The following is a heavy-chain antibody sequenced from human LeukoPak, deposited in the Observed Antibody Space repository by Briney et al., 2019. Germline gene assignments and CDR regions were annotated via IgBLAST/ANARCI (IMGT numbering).Heavy chain of an antibody. CDR2: IKSKTDGGTT. CDR1: GFTFSNAW. Sequence: GGSLRLSCAASGFTFSNAWMSWVRQAPGKGLEWVGRIKSKTDGGTTDYAAPVKGRFTISRDDSKNTLYLQMNSLKTEDTAVYYCTTFSPCSGGSCYSSDWGQGTLVTVSS. D-gene: IGHD2-15*01. CDR3: TTFSPCSGGSCYSSD. V-gene: IGHV3-15*01. J-gene: IGHJ4*02.